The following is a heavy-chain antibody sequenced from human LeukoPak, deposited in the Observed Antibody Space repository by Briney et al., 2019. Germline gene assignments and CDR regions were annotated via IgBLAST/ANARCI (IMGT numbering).Heavy chain of an antibody. Sequence: GESLKISCKGSGYSFNVYWIGWVRQMPGKGLEWMGIIYPADSDTKYSPSFQGQVTISVDKSISTAYLQWSSLKASDTAMYYRARTFDYYGSGSVSGLYFDYWGQGSLVTVSS. J-gene: IGHJ4*02. CDR1: GYSFNVYW. D-gene: IGHD3-10*01. CDR3: ARTFDYYGSGSVSGLYFDY. V-gene: IGHV5-51*01. CDR2: IYPADSDT.